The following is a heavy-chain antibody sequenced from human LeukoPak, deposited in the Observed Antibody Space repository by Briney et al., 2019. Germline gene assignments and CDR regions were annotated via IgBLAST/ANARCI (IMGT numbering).Heavy chain of an antibody. V-gene: IGHV4-39*07. J-gene: IGHJ4*02. CDR3: ARIPTVTFFDY. CDR1: GVSISNSSYY. Sequence: SETLSLTCIVSGVSISNSSYYWGWIRQPPGKGLEWIGSIYYSGSTYYNPSLKSRVTISVDTSKNHFSLRLSSVTAADTAVYYCARIPTVTFFDYWGQGTLVTVSS. CDR2: IYYSGST. D-gene: IGHD4-17*01.